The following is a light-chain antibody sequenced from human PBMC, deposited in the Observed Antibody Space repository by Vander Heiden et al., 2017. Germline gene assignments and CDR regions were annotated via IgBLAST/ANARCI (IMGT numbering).Light chain of an antibody. Sequence: DIVLTHSPATLSFSPGERATLSCRASQSVSSYLAWYQQKPGKAPRLLIYDASSRATGVPARFSGSGSERDFTLTISSLEPEDFAIYYCQQRSNWPAAFGGGTMVEIK. CDR2: DAS. J-gene: IGKJ4*01. CDR3: QQRSNWPAA. CDR1: QSVSSY. V-gene: IGKV3-11*02.